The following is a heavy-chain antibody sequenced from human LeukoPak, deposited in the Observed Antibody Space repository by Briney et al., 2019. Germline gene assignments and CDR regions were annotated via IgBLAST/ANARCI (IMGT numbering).Heavy chain of an antibody. CDR1: GGSFSDYY. Sequence: SETLSLTCAVYGGSFSDYYWSWIRQPPGKGLEYIGEINHSGSTNYNPSLKSRVTISVDTSKNQFSLKLSSVTAADTAVYYCARDFGYGDYFFDDWGQGTLVTVSS. CDR2: INHSGST. J-gene: IGHJ4*02. V-gene: IGHV4-34*01. CDR3: ARDFGYGDYFFDD. D-gene: IGHD4-17*01.